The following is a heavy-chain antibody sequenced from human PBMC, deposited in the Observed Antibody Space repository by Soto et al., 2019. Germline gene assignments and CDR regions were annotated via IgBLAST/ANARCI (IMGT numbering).Heavy chain of an antibody. J-gene: IGHJ4*02. Sequence: QVQLVQSGAEVKKPGSSVKVSYKASGGTFSSYAISWVRQAPGQGLEWMGGIIPIFGTANYAQKFQGRVTITADESTSTAYMELSSLRSEDTAVYYCARDRTQGIAAAGFDYWGQGTLVTVSS. CDR1: GGTFSSYA. V-gene: IGHV1-69*01. CDR3: ARDRTQGIAAAGFDY. CDR2: IIPIFGTA. D-gene: IGHD6-13*01.